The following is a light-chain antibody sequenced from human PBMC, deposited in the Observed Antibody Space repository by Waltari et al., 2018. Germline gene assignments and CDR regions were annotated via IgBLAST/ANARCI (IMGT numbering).Light chain of an antibody. CDR2: SAS. CDR1: QSVGRS. V-gene: IGKV3-20*01. J-gene: IGKJ1*01. Sequence: EIVLTQSPGTLSLSPGERATVSCWASQSVGRSLAWYQQKRGQAPRLLIYSASTRATGIPDRFSGSGSGTDFSLTISRLEPEDFAVYYCQHYVKLPVTFGQGTKVEIK. CDR3: QHYVKLPVT.